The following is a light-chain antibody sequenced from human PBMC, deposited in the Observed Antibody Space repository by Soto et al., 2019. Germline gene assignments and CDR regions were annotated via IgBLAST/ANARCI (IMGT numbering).Light chain of an antibody. CDR1: SSDVGGYNY. Sequence: QSALTQPASVSGSPGQSITISCTGTSSDVGGYNYVSWYQQHPGKAPKLMIYDVSNRPSGVSNRFSGSKSGNAASLTISVLQAEDEADYHCSSYTSSSTVVFGGGTKVTVL. V-gene: IGLV2-14*01. CDR3: SSYTSSSTVV. J-gene: IGLJ2*01. CDR2: DVS.